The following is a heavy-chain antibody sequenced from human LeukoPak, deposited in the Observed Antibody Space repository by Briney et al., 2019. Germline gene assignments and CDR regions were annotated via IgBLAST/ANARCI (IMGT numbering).Heavy chain of an antibody. CDR1: GFTFSSYW. V-gene: IGHV3-7*01. D-gene: IGHD3-3*01. CDR2: IRQDGSEK. CDR3: ARDPPRPLVYDFWSGYSPIDY. J-gene: IGHJ4*02. Sequence: GGSLRLSCAASGFTFSSYWMSWVRQAPGKGLEWVANIRQDGSEKYYVDSVKGRFTISRDNAKNSLYLQMNSLRAEDTAVYYCARDPPRPLVYDFWSGYSPIDYWGQGTLVTVSS.